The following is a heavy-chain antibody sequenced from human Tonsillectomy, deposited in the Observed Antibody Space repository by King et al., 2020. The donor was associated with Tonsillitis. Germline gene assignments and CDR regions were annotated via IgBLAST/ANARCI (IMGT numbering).Heavy chain of an antibody. Sequence: VQLVESGGGLVQPGGSLRLSCAASGFTLSYYEMNWVRQAPGKGLEWVSHISSSGNTIYYADSVKGRFTISRDNAKNSLYLQMNSLRAEDTAVYYCARVTSMRDFDYWGQGTLVTVSS. CDR1: GFTLSYYE. V-gene: IGHV3-48*03. CDR2: ISSSGNTI. D-gene: IGHD5-18*01. CDR3: ARVTSMRDFDY. J-gene: IGHJ4*02.